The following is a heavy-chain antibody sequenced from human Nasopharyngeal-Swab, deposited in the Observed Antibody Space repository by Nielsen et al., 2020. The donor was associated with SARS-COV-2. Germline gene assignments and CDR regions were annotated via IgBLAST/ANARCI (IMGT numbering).Heavy chain of an antibody. J-gene: IGHJ4*02. D-gene: IGHD1-7*01. CDR2: FDPEDGET. CDR3: TTVAGNYGRFDY. CDR1: GYTLTELS. V-gene: IGHV1-24*01. Sequence: ASVKVSCKVSGYTLTELSMHWVRQAPGKGLEWVGGFDPEDGETIYAQKFQGIVTMTEDTSTDTAYMELSSLTSEDTAVYYCTTVAGNYGRFDYWGQGTLVTVSS.